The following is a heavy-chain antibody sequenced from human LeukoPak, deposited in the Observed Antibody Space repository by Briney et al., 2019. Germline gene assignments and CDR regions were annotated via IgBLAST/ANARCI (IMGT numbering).Heavy chain of an antibody. V-gene: IGHV4-38-2*01. CDR3: ARSFAGSPIDY. Sequence: SETLSLTCAVSGYSFSSCYYWGWIRQSPGKGLEWIGIIYHSGSTYCNPSLKSRVTMSVDTSKNQVSLKLSSVTAADTAIHYCARSFAGSPIDYWGQGTLVTVSS. CDR1: GYSFSSCYY. CDR2: IYHSGST. D-gene: IGHD3-16*01. J-gene: IGHJ4*02.